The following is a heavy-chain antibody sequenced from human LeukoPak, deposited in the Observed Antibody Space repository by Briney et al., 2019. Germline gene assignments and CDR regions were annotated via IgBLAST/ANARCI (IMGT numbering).Heavy chain of an antibody. CDR1: GGSFSGYY. J-gene: IGHJ4*02. D-gene: IGHD3-16*02. Sequence: PSETLSLTCAVYGGSFSGYYWSWIRQPPPKGLEWIGEINHSGSTNYNPSLKSRVTISVDTSKNQFSLKLSSVTAADTAVYYCARVPRWGSYRGTYYFDYWGQGTLVTVSS. CDR3: ARVPRWGSYRGTYYFDY. V-gene: IGHV4-34*01. CDR2: INHSGST.